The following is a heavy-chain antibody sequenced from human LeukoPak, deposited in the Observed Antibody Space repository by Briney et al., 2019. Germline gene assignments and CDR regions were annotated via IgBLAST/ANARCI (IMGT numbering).Heavy chain of an antibody. Sequence: SVKVSCKSSGGTLISYAISWVRQAPGQGLEWMGRIIPIFGTANYAQKFQGRVTITTDKSTSTAYMELNSLRSEDTAVYYCASYYYGSGSYYNHETFDYWGQGTLVTVSS. CDR2: IIPIFGTA. CDR1: GGTLISYA. V-gene: IGHV1-69*05. J-gene: IGHJ4*02. D-gene: IGHD3-10*01. CDR3: ASYYYGSGSYYNHETFDY.